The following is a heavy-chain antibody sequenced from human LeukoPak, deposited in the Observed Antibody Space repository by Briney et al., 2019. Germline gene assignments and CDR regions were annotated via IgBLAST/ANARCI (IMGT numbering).Heavy chain of an antibody. CDR3: ARGLQFLELLLSSRRLFDY. J-gene: IGHJ4*02. V-gene: IGHV4-34*01. D-gene: IGHD3-3*01. CDR2: INHIGST. Sequence: SETLSLTCVVYGGSFSGYYWSWIRQPPGKGLEWIGEINHIGSTNYNPSLKSRVTISVDTSKNQFSLKLKSVTAADTAVYYCARGLQFLELLLSSRRLFDYWGQGALVTVSS. CDR1: GGSFSGYY.